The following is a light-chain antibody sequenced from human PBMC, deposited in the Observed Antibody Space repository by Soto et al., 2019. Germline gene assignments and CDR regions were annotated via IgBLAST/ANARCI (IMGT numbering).Light chain of an antibody. CDR1: QSVDSN. V-gene: IGKV3D-15*01. Sequence: EIVMTQSPATLSVSPGERATLSCRASQSVDSNFAWYQQKPGQAPRLLIYGASIRATGIPARSSGGGSGTEYTLTISSLQSEDFAVYYCQHYNNWPLTFGPGTKVDIK. CDR3: QHYNNWPLT. J-gene: IGKJ3*01. CDR2: GAS.